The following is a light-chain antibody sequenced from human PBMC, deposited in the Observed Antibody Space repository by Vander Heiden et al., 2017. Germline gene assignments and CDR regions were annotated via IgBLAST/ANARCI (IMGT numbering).Light chain of an antibody. Sequence: VFTQSPGTVSLSPGERATLSCRASQTVSSSFLAWYQQIPGQAPRLLIYGASNRATGIPDRFSGSGSGRDFTLTISRLQSEDFAVYYCQQYGSSPPMYTFGQGTKLEIK. CDR1: QTVSSSF. CDR3: QQYGSSPPMYT. V-gene: IGKV3-20*01. J-gene: IGKJ2*01. CDR2: GAS.